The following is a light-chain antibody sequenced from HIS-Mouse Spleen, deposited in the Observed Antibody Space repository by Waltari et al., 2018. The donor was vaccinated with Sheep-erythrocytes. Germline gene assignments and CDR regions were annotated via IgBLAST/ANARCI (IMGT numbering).Light chain of an antibody. Sequence: MQMTQSPSSLSASVGDRVTTTCRASQSISSYLNWYQQKPGKAPKLLIYAASSLQSRVPSRFSGSGSGTDFTLTISSLQPEDFATYYCQQSYSTPQFTFGPGTKVDIK. CDR3: QQSYSTPQFT. CDR1: QSISSY. V-gene: IGKV1-39*01. J-gene: IGKJ3*01. CDR2: AAS.